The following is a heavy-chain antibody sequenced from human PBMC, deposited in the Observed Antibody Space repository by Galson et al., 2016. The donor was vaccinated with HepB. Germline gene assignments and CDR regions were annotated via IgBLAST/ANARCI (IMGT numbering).Heavy chain of an antibody. CDR3: AREYTYDHYFDY. J-gene: IGHJ4*02. CDR2: VYYNGGT. V-gene: IGHV4-61*03. CDR1: GGSVRSPSYS. D-gene: IGHD5-18*01. Sequence: SETLSLTCTVSGGSVRSPSYSWTWIRQPPGKGLEWIGYVYYNGGTNYNPSLKSRVTISLDTSKKHFSLQLTSVTAADTAVYYCAREYTYDHYFDYRGQGTLVTVSS.